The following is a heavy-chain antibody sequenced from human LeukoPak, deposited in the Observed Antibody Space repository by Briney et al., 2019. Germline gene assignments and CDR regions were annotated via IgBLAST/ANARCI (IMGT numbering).Heavy chain of an antibody. CDR2: INPNSGGT. CDR3: ARDQLRILSMNYYYYGMDV. CDR1: GYTFTGYY. V-gene: IGHV1-2*04. D-gene: IGHD2/OR15-2a*01. J-gene: IGHJ6*02. Sequence: ASVKVSCKASGYTFTGYYMHWVRQAPGQGLEWMGGINPNSGGTNYAQKFQGWVTMTRDTSISTAYMELSRLRSDDTAVYYCARDQLRILSMNYYYYGMDVWGQGTTVTVSS.